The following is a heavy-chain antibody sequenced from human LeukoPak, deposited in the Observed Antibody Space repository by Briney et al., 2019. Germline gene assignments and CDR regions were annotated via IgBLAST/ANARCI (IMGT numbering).Heavy chain of an antibody. Sequence: SETLSLTCTVSGGSISSSSYYWGWIRQPPGKGLEWIGSIYYSGSTHYNPSLKSRVTISVDTSKNQFSLKLSSVTAADTAVYYCARFSFDWLLSIDYWGQGTLVTVSS. J-gene: IGHJ4*02. CDR3: ARFSFDWLLSIDY. CDR1: GGSISSSSYY. D-gene: IGHD3-9*01. V-gene: IGHV4-39*01. CDR2: IYYSGST.